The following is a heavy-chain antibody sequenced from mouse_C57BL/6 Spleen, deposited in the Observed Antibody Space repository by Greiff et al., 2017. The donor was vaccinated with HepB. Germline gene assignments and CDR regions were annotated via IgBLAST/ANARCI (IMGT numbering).Heavy chain of an antibody. D-gene: IGHD1-1*01. J-gene: IGHJ3*01. V-gene: IGHV1-50*01. CDR3: AKTSYYYGGSDWFAY. CDR1: GYTFTSYW. CDR2: IDPSDSYT. Sequence: QVQLQQPGAELVKPGASVKLSCKASGYTFTSYWMQWVKQRPGQGLEWIGEIDPSDSYTNYNQKFKGKATLTVDTSSSTAYMQLSSLTSEDSAVYYCAKTSYYYGGSDWFAYWGQGTLVTVSA.